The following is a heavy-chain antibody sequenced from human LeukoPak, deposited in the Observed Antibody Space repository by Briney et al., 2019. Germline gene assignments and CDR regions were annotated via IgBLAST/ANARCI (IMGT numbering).Heavy chain of an antibody. Sequence: PSETLSLTCAVYGGSFSGYCWSWIRQPPGKGLEWIGEINHSGSTNYNPSLKSRVTISVDTSKNQFSLKLSSVTAADTAVYYCARGGSGWSLYYYYGMDVWGQGTTVTVSS. V-gene: IGHV4-34*01. CDR3: ARGGSGWSLYYYYGMDV. D-gene: IGHD6-19*01. CDR1: GGSFSGYC. CDR2: INHSGST. J-gene: IGHJ6*02.